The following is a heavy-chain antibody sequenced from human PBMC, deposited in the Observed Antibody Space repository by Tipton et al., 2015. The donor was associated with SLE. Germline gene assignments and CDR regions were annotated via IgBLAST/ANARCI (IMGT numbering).Heavy chain of an antibody. Sequence: LRLSCAASGFTFSSYSINWVRQAPGKGLEWIGSIYHSGSTYYNPSLKSRVTISVDTSKNQFSLKLSPVTAADTAVYYCARDRNPRDFDYWGQGTLVTVSS. V-gene: IGHV4-38-2*02. J-gene: IGHJ4*02. CDR1: GFTFSSYS. CDR3: ARDRNPRDFDY. CDR2: IYHSGST. D-gene: IGHD1-14*01.